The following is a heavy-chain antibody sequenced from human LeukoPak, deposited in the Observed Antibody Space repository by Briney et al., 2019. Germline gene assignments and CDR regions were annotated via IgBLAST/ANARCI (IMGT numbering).Heavy chain of an antibody. CDR2: IRYDGSNK. J-gene: IGHJ4*02. CDR1: GFTFSSYG. D-gene: IGHD3-22*01. V-gene: IGHV3-30*02. CDR3: AKDHTSYYDSSEGPADY. Sequence: GGSLRLSCAASGFTFSSYGMHWVRQAPGKGLEWVAFIRYDGSNKYSADSVKGRFTISRDNSKNTLYLQMNSLRAEDTAVYYCAKDHTSYYDSSEGPADYWGQGTLVTVSS.